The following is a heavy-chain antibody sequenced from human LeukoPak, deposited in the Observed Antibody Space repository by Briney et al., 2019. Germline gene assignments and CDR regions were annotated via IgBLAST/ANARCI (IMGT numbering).Heavy chain of an antibody. J-gene: IGHJ4*02. CDR1: GFTFSSYW. V-gene: IGHV3-7*03. D-gene: IGHD6-19*01. CDR3: ARDDGAVAAFDY. Sequence: GGSLRLSCAASGFTFSSYWMNWARQAPGKGLEWVANIKQDGSKKSYVDSVKGRFTISRDNAKNSLYLQMNSLRAEDTAVYYCARDDGAVAAFDYWGQGTLVTVSS. CDR2: IKQDGSKK.